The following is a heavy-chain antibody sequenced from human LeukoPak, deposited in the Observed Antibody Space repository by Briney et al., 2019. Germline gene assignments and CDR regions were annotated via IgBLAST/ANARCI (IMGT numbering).Heavy chain of an antibody. V-gene: IGHV3-43*02. Sequence: LSGGSLRLSCVASGLPIADFAMHWVRQAPGNWLELVSLISGDGVSTFYADSVKGGFSISRDNSKNSLYLQMNSLKTEDAAMYYCAKESGKFDYGGQGPLVAVSS. CDR2: ISGDGVST. J-gene: IGHJ4*02. CDR3: AKESGKFDY. CDR1: GLPIADFA.